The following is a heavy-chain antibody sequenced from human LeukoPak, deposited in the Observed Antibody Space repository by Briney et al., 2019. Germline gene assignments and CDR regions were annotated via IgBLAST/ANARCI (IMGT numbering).Heavy chain of an antibody. CDR3: ARTPGYSSGWYYFDY. CDR2: IDWDDGK. J-gene: IGHJ4*02. D-gene: IGHD6-19*01. V-gene: IGHV2-70*04. CDR1: GFSVSTGGMR. Sequence: ESGPALVKPPQTLTLTCTFSGFSVSTGGMRVSWIRQPPGKALEWLARIDWDDGKFYSTSLKTTLTLSKDTSKNQVVLTMTNMDPVDTATYYCARTPGYSSGWYYFDYWGQGTLVTVSS.